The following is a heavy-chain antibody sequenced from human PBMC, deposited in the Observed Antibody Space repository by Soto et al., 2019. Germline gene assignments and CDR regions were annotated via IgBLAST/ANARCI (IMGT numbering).Heavy chain of an antibody. J-gene: IGHJ5*02. CDR1: GGSISSYY. V-gene: IGHV4-59*08. Sequence: SETLSLTCTVSGGSISSYYWSWIRQPPGKGLEWIGYIYYSGSTNYNPSLKSRVTISVDTSKNQFSLKLSSVTAADTAVYYCARQSPVVVAEPVGNWLDPWGQGTLVTVSS. D-gene: IGHD2-15*01. CDR3: ARQSPVVVAEPVGNWLDP. CDR2: IYYSGST.